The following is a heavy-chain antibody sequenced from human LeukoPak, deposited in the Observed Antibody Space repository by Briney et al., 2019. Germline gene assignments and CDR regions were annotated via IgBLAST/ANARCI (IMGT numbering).Heavy chain of an antibody. D-gene: IGHD6-19*01. CDR1: GLTFSNYA. J-gene: IGHJ3*02. CDR3: AKLGIAVAGPDAFDI. V-gene: IGHV3-23*01. CDR2: ISGGST. Sequence: GGSLRLSCAASGLTFSNYAMSWVRQAPGKGLEWVSAISGGSTYYADSVKGRFTISRDNPKITLYLQMNSLRAEDTAVYYCAKLGIAVAGPDAFDIWGQGTMVTVSS.